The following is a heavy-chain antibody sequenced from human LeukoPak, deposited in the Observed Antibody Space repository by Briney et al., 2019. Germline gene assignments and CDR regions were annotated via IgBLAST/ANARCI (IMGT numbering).Heavy chain of an antibody. V-gene: IGHV5-51*01. CDR1: GYSFTSYW. J-gene: IGHJ5*02. CDR2: IYPGDSDT. D-gene: IGHD2-15*01. CDR3: VRRVCSGGRCYSDDWFDP. Sequence: GESLKISCKGSGYSFTSYWIGWVRQMPGKGLEWMGIIYPGDSDTRYSPSFQGQVTISADKSTSTAYLQWSSLKASDTAMYYCVRRVCSGGRCYSDDWFDPWGQGTLVTVSS.